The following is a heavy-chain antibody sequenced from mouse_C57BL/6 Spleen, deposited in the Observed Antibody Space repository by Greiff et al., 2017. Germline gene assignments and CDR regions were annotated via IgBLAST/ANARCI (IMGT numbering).Heavy chain of an antibody. D-gene: IGHD5-1*01. Sequence: EVKLVESGPELVKPGASVKMSCKASGYPFTDYNMHWVKQSHGKSLEWIGYINPNNGGTSYNQKFKGKATLTVNKSSSTAYMELRSLTSEDSAVYYCAREYDYYAMDYWGQGTSVTVSS. CDR1: GYPFTDYN. CDR3: AREYDYYAMDY. J-gene: IGHJ4*01. V-gene: IGHV1-22*01. CDR2: INPNNGGT.